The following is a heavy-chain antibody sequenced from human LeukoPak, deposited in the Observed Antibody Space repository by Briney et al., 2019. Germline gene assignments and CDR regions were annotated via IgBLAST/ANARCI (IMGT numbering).Heavy chain of an antibody. J-gene: IGHJ4*02. D-gene: IGHD4-23*01. CDR2: INEDGRVT. CDR3: VKDFGGNSDY. CDR1: RFNVNNYW. Sequence: GGSLRLSCAASRFNVNNYWMHWVRQAPGKGLVWVSRINEDGRVTSYAGSVRGRFTISRDSVENTLHLQMNSLRAEDTAVYYCVKDFGGNSDYWGQGALVTVSS. V-gene: IGHV3-74*01.